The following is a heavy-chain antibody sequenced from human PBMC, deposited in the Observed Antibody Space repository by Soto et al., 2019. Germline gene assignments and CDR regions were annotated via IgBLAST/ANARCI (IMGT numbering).Heavy chain of an antibody. Sequence: SVKVSCKASGGTFSSYAISWVRQAPGQGLEWMGGIIPTFGTANYAQKFQGRVTITADESTSTAYMELSSLRSEDTAVYYCARDPIGSGYFDYWGQGTLVTVSS. V-gene: IGHV1-69*13. CDR2: IIPTFGTA. J-gene: IGHJ4*02. CDR3: ARDPIGSGYFDY. CDR1: GGTFSSYA.